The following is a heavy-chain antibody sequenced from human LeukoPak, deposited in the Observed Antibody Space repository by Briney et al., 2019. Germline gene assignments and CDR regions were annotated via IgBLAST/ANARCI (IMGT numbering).Heavy chain of an antibody. CDR1: GFTFSNYA. V-gene: IGHV3-23*01. Sequence: PGGSLRLSCAASGFTFSNYAMSWVRQSPGKGLEWVSGLSGSGGTIYYADSVKGRFTISRDNAKNSLYLQMNSLRAEDTALYYCAKDKGESSGLDYWGQGTLVTVSS. CDR3: AKDKGESSGLDY. J-gene: IGHJ4*02. D-gene: IGHD6-19*01. CDR2: LSGSGGTI.